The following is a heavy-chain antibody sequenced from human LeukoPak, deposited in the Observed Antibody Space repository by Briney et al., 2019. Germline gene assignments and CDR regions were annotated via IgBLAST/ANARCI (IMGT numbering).Heavy chain of an antibody. J-gene: IGHJ6*02. Sequence: GGSLRLSCAASGFTFSSYAMHWVRKAPGKGLEWVAVISYDGSNKYYADSVKGRFTISRDNSKNTLYLQMNSLRAEDTAVYYCARGNYGDYYGMDVWGQGTTVTVSS. CDR3: ARGNYGDYYGMDV. V-gene: IGHV3-30-3*01. D-gene: IGHD4-17*01. CDR2: ISYDGSNK. CDR1: GFTFSSYA.